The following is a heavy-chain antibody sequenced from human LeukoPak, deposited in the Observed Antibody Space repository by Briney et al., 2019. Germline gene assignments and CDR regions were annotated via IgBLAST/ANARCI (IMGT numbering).Heavy chain of an antibody. D-gene: IGHD4-17*01. J-gene: IGHJ5*02. CDR3: AKAASYGDYVDNWFDP. CDR2: ISWNSGSI. Sequence: PGRSLRLSCAASGFTFDDYAMHWVRQAPGKGLEWVSGISWNSGSIGYADSVKGRFTISRDNAKNSLYLQMNSLRAEDTALYYCAKAASYGDYVDNWFDPWGQETLVTVSS. V-gene: IGHV3-9*01. CDR1: GFTFDDYA.